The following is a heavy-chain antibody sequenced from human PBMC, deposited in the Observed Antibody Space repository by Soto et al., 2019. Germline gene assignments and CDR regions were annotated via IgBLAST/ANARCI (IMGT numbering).Heavy chain of an antibody. Sequence: PSETLSLTCTVSGGSISNHDLTWIRQPPGKGLEWIGSVFHSGTTYYNPSLKSRVTVSVDTSKNQFSLKLNSVTAADTAVYYCATCEPLVAGGFDYWGQGALVTVSS. D-gene: IGHD5-12*01. CDR2: VFHSGTT. CDR1: GGSISNHD. V-gene: IGHV4-59*04. CDR3: ATCEPLVAGGFDY. J-gene: IGHJ4*01.